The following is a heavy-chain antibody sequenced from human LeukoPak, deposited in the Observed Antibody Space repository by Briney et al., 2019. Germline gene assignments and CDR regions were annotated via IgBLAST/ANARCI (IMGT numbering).Heavy chain of an antibody. CDR2: IYHDDSTT. Sequence: GESLKTSCKAFGYSFTTYWIGWGRQMPGKGVGRMSNIYHDDSTTRYSPFFEGQVTIPADRSSSTVYMQWYSLQTSDTAVYYWMRVDRADCGGPRCSSGSGALDVWGQGTMVTVSS. D-gene: IGHD2-21*01. CDR1: GYSFTTYW. J-gene: IGHJ3*01. CDR3: MRVDRADCGGPRCSSGSGALDV. V-gene: IGHV5-51*01.